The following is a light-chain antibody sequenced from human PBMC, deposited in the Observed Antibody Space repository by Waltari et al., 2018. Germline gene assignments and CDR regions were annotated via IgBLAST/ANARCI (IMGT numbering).Light chain of an antibody. J-gene: IGKJ2*01. CDR2: GAS. CDR3: QQYVDWPPRYT. V-gene: IGKV3-15*01. CDR1: QIVSTN. Sequence: EIVMTQSPATLSVSPGERATLPCRASQIVSTNVAWYQQKPGQPPRLLIYGASTRASGVPARFRGSGSGTEFTLTISSLQSEDLAVYYCQQYVDWPPRYTFGQGTKLEIK.